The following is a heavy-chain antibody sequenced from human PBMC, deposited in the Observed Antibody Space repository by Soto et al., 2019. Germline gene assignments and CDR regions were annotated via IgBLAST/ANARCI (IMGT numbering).Heavy chain of an antibody. CDR3: ARGGSGWAEYFQH. V-gene: IGHV4-30-4*08. D-gene: IGHD6-25*01. J-gene: IGHJ1*01. Sequence: QVQLQESGPGLVEPSQTLSLTCTVSGGSIGSTDSYWSWIRRPPGKALEWIGYIYYTGRTFYNPSLKSRLTISLETSSNQFSLTLTSVTATDTGIYYCARGGSGWAEYFQHWGQGTLVAVSS. CDR1: GGSIGSTDSY. CDR2: IYYTGRT.